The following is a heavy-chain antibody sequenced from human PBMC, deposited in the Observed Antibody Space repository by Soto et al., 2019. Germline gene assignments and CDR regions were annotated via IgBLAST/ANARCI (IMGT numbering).Heavy chain of an antibody. CDR1: GFTFRSYV. CDR2: TSYDGSDK. V-gene: IGHV3-30*19. CDR3: ARGGTTGGLDV. Sequence: QVQLVESGGGVVQPGTSLRVSCVGSGFTFRSYVIHWVRQAPGKGLEWVALTSYDGSDKYYGDSVRGRFTISRDNSRNTGDLQRDSLRLEDTALYDCARGGTTGGLDVWGQGTLVSVSS. D-gene: IGHD3-16*01. J-gene: IGHJ1*01.